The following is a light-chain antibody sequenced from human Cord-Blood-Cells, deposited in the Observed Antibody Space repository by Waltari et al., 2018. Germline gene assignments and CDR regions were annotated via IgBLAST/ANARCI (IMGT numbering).Light chain of an antibody. Sequence: QSALTQPASVSGSPGQSITISCTGTSSDVGGYNYVSWYQQHPGKAPKLTIYEVSNRPSWVSNRFSGSKSGNTASLTISGLQAEDEADYYCSSYTSSSTRVFGGGTKLTVL. V-gene: IGLV2-14*01. CDR2: EVS. CDR1: SSDVGGYNY. CDR3: SSYTSSSTRV. J-gene: IGLJ3*02.